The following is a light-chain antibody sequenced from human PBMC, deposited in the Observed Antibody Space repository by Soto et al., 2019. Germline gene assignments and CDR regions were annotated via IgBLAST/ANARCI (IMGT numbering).Light chain of an antibody. CDR3: QQYVGLPPT. CDR1: QSVSSSH. CDR2: GAS. Sequence: EIALTQSPDTLSLSPGETATLSCGASQSVSSSHIAWYQQKPGQSPRLLIDGASSRASGIPDRFSGSGSGTDFTLTISRLEPEDFAVYYCQQYVGLPPTFGQGTKVDI. J-gene: IGKJ1*01. V-gene: IGKV3-20*01.